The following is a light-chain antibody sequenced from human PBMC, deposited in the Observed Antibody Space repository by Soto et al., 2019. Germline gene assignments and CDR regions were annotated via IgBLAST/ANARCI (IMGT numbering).Light chain of an antibody. CDR1: QSVSSY. J-gene: IGKJ5*01. V-gene: IGKV3-11*01. CDR3: QQRSHWPPIT. Sequence: EIVLTQSPATLSLSPGERATLSCRASQSVSSYLAWYQQKPGQAPRLLIYDASNRATGIPARFSGSGSGTDFTLTISSLEPEDFAVYYCQQRSHWPPITVGQGIRREIK. CDR2: DAS.